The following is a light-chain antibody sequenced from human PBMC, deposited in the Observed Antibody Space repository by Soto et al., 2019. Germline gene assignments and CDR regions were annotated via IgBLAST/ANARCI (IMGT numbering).Light chain of an antibody. CDR2: DVS. CDR1: SSDVGGYNY. CDR3: CSYAGSYTFDVV. J-gene: IGLJ2*01. Sequence: QSALTQPRSVSGSPGPSVTISCTGTSSDVGGYNYVSWYQQHPGKAPKLMIYDVSKRPSGVPDRFSCSKSGNTASLTISGLQAEDEADYYCCSYAGSYTFDVVFGGGTKLTVL. V-gene: IGLV2-11*01.